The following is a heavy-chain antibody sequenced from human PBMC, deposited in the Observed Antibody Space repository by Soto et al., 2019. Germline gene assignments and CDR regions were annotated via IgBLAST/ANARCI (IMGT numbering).Heavy chain of an antibody. D-gene: IGHD1-7*01. CDR1: GGIFHGYG. CDR2: IRFDGSNE. Sequence: QEQLVESGGGVVQPGTSLRLSCAVPGGIFHGYGMHWVRQAPGKGLEWVAIIRFDGSNEEYEDSLKGRFTISRDNSKNTLYLQMNTMGAEDTAVYYCARDGIGGTVFRGYLDSWGRGTVVTVSS. CDR3: ARDGIGGTVFRGYLDS. V-gene: IGHV3-33*01. J-gene: IGHJ4*02.